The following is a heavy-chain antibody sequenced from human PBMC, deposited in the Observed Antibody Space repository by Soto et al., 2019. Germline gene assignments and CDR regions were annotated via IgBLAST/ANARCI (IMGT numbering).Heavy chain of an antibody. CDR3: ARDKITGLFDY. J-gene: IGHJ4*02. CDR2: IFYTGSA. CDR1: GASIRGSDNY. D-gene: IGHD2-8*02. Sequence: PSETLSLTCSVSGASIRGSDNYWAWIRQSPGKGLEYIGSIFYTGSAYYNPSLKSRVTISVDTSKNQFSLKLTSVTAADTAVYYCARDKITGLFDYWGQGTLVTVSS. V-gene: IGHV4-39*02.